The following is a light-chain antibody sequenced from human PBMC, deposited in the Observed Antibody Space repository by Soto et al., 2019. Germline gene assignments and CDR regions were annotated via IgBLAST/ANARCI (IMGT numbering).Light chain of an antibody. J-gene: IGKJ1*01. CDR3: QQYATSPRT. CDR2: GAS. CDR1: QSVSSNS. Sequence: EIVLTQSPGTLSLSPGERATLSCRASQSVSSNSLVWYQQKPGQAPRLLIYGASSRATGIPDRFSGSGSGTDFTLTISRLEPEDFAVYSCQQYATSPRTFGQGTKVEIK. V-gene: IGKV3-20*01.